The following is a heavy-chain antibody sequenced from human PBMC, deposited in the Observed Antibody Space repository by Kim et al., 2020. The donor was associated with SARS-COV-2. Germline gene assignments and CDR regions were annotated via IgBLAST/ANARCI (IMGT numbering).Heavy chain of an antibody. V-gene: IGHV3-13*05. J-gene: IGHJ6*02. Sequence: GGSLRLSCAASGFTFSSYDMHWVRQATGKGLEWVSAIGTAGDPYYPGSVKGRFTISRENAKNSLYLQMNSLRAGDTAVYYCAREWRITMIVVVIFTYYYYYGMDVWGQGTTVTVSS. CDR3: AREWRITMIVVVIFTYYYYYGMDV. CDR2: IGTAGDP. D-gene: IGHD3-22*01. CDR1: GFTFSSYD.